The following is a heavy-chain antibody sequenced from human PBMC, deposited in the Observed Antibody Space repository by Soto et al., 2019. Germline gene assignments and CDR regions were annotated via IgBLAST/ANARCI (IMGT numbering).Heavy chain of an antibody. CDR3: ARDKGFSSSAPGETYYGMDV. CDR2: IYHSGST. CDR1: GGSISSSNW. D-gene: IGHD6-6*01. J-gene: IGHJ6*02. V-gene: IGHV4-4*02. Sequence: SETLSLTCAVSGGSISSSNWWSWVRQPPGKGLEWIGEIYHSGSTNYNPSLKSRVTISVDNSKNQFSLKLSSVTAADTAVYYFARDKGFSSSAPGETYYGMDVWGQGTTVTVSS.